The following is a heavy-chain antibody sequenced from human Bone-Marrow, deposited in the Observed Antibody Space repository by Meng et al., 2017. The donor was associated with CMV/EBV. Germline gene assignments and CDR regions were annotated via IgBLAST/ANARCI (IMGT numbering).Heavy chain of an antibody. V-gene: IGHV4-34*01. D-gene: IGHD5-18*01. CDR1: GGSFSGYY. Sequence: SETQSLTCAVYGGSFSGYYWSWIRQPPGKGLEWIGEINHSGSTNYNPSLKSRVTISVDTSKNQFSLKLSSVTAADTAVYYCARGRIQLYYYYYYGMDVWGQGTTVTVSS. CDR3: ARGRIQLYYYYYYGMDV. J-gene: IGHJ6*02. CDR2: INHSGST.